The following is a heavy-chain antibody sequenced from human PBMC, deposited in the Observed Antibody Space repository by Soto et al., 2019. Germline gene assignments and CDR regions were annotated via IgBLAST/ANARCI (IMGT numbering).Heavy chain of an antibody. V-gene: IGHV3-23*05. J-gene: IGHJ1*01. CDR1: GLPHSNFA. CDR2: IYGSGRGI. CDR3: AKDDVHNDGLWFIDY. D-gene: IGHD2-21*01. Sequence: GGSLRLSCSASGLPHSNFAMMWVRQAPGKGLECVSGIYGSGRGIEYADSVKGRFTISRDNSKNTVYLQMTDLRADDTAVYYCAKDDVHNDGLWFIDYWGRGTQVTVSS.